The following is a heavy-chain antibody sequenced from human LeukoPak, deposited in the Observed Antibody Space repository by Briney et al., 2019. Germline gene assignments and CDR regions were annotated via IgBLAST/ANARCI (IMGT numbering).Heavy chain of an antibody. CDR2: IYPGDSDT. D-gene: IGHD5-24*01. CDR3: ARRWLQDWDY. Sequence: GESLKISCQGSGYNFTTYWIGWVRQMPGKGLEWMGIIYPGDSDTRYSPSFQGQVTVSVDKSIRTAYLQWSSLKASDTAMYYCARRWLQDWDYWGQGTLVTVSS. V-gene: IGHV5-51*01. J-gene: IGHJ4*02. CDR1: GYNFTTYW.